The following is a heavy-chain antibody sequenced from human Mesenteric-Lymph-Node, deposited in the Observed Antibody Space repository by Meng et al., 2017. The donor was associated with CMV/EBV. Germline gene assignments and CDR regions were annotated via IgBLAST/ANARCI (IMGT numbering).Heavy chain of an antibody. CDR3: ARGWELLYYYYGMDV. CDR1: GYTFSDYF. J-gene: IGHJ6*02. D-gene: IGHD1-26*01. Sequence: ASVKVSCKASGYTFSDYFMHWVRQAPGQGLEWMGWINPNSGGTKYAQRFQGRVTMTRDTSISTAYMELSRLRSDDTAVYYCARGWELLYYYYGMDVWGQGTTVTVSS. CDR2: INPNSGGT. V-gene: IGHV1-2*02.